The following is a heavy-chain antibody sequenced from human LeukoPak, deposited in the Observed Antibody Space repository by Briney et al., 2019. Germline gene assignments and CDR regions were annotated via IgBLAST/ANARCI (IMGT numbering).Heavy chain of an antibody. CDR1: GGSISSYY. D-gene: IGHD3-3*01. CDR2: IHTSGST. J-gene: IGHJ4*02. Sequence: SETLSLTCSVSGGSISSYYWNWIPQPAGKGLEWIGRIHTSGSTNSNPSLKSRVTMSLDTSKNQISLKLSSVTAADTAVYYCARWSGDYSFDYWGQGTLVTVSS. CDR3: ARWSGDYSFDY. V-gene: IGHV4-4*07.